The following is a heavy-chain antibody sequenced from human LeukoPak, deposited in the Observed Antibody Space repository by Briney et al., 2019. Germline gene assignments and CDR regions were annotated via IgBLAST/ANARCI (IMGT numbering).Heavy chain of an antibody. J-gene: IGHJ5*02. V-gene: IGHV1-46*01. CDR3: ATEVPQCSHGTCYFGWLDP. CDR2: INPSGGNT. D-gene: IGHD2-15*01. Sequence: GASVKVSCKASGYTFTSYYMHWVRQAPGQGLEWMGIINPSGGNTNYAQKFQGRVTVTTDTSTSTVYLELRSLTSNDTAVYYCATEVPQCSHGTCYFGWLDPWGQGTLVTVSS. CDR1: GYTFTSYY.